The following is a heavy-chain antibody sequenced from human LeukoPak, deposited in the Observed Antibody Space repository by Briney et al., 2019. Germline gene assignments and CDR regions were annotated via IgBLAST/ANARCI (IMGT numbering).Heavy chain of an antibody. CDR1: GFTFNTYA. CDR2: ISFDGSNI. Sequence: GGSLRLSCSASGFTFNTYAMNWVRQAPGKVPEWVAVISFDGSNIYYADSLKGRFTISRDNSKNTLYLQMNSLRPQDTAVYYCVRAYSSSSPGNAFDIWGQGTMVTVSS. J-gene: IGHJ3*02. V-gene: IGHV3-30*01. D-gene: IGHD6-6*01. CDR3: VRAYSSSSPGNAFDI.